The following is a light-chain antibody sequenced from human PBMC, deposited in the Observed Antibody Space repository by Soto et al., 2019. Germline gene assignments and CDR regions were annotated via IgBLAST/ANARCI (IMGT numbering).Light chain of an antibody. CDR1: SSDVGGYNY. J-gene: IGLJ2*01. CDR2: EVS. CDR3: SSYAGSNEGV. Sequence: QSALTQPPSASGSPGQSVTISCTGTSSDVGGYNYVSWYQQHPGKAPKLMIYEVSKRPSGVPDRFSGSKSGNTASLTVSGLQDEDESDYYCSSYAGSNEGVFGGGTKLTVL. V-gene: IGLV2-8*01.